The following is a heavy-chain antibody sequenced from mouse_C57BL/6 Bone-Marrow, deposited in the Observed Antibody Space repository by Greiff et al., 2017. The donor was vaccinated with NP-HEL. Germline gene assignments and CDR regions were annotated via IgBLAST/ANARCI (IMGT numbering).Heavy chain of an antibody. CDR1: GYTFTDYN. Sequence: EVQLQQSGPELVKPGASVKIPCKASGYTFTDYNMDWVKQSHGKSLEWIGDINPNNGGTIYNQKFKGKATLTVDKSSSTAYMELRSLTSEDTAVYYCAREPRLRRAMDYWGQGTSVTVSS. CDR2: INPNNGGT. V-gene: IGHV1-18*01. J-gene: IGHJ4*01. CDR3: AREPRLRRAMDY. D-gene: IGHD2-2*01.